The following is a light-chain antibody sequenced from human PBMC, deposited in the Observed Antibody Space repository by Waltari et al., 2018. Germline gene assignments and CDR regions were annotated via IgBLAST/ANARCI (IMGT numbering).Light chain of an antibody. CDR3: QHRFNWPLT. V-gene: IGKV3-11*01. J-gene: IGKJ4*01. CDR2: DAS. CDR1: QSVSSY. Sequence: EVVLTQSPATLSLSPGARATLSCRASQSVSSYLAWYQQKPGQAPRLLISDASNRATGIPARFGGSGSGTDFTLTISSLEPEDSAVHYCQHRFNWPLTFGGGTKVEIK.